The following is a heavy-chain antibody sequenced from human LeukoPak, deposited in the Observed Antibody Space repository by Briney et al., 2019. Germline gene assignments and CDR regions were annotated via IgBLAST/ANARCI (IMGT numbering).Heavy chain of an antibody. Sequence: ASVKVSCKASGYTFTSYGTSWVRQAPGQGLEWMGWISAYNGNTNYAQKLQGRGTMTTDTSTSTAYMELRSLRSDDTAVYYCARDSAVTTWEPLIYYYYYYMDVWGKGTTVTVSS. CDR1: GYTFTSYG. CDR3: ARDSAVTTWEPLIYYYYYYMDV. D-gene: IGHD4-17*01. V-gene: IGHV1-18*01. CDR2: ISAYNGNT. J-gene: IGHJ6*03.